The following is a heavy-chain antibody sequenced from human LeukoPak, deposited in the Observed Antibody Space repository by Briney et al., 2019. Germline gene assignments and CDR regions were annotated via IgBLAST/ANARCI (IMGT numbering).Heavy chain of an antibody. CDR2: IYHSVIT. D-gene: IGHD3-10*01. CDR3: ERGKLWPHRAFDI. CDR1: GGSFSGYY. V-gene: IGHV4-34*01. J-gene: IGHJ3*02. Sequence: SETLSLTCAVYGGSFSGYYWSWIRQPPGKGLEWIGEIYHSVITNYNPPPKTRVTISVDTYKNQFSLKLSSVSAADTAVYYCERGKLWPHRAFDIWGQGTMVTVSS.